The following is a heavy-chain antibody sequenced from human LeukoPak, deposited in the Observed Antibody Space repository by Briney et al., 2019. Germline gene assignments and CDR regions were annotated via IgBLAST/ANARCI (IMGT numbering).Heavy chain of an antibody. Sequence: SETLSLTCTVSGGSISSGDYYWSWIRQPPGKGLEWIGYIYYSGSTYYNPSLKSRVTISVDTSKNQFPLKLSSVTAADTAVYYCAREDGGNSPYKTDAFDIWGQGTMVTVSS. CDR1: GGSISSGDYY. CDR3: AREDGGNSPYKTDAFDI. J-gene: IGHJ3*02. D-gene: IGHD4-23*01. V-gene: IGHV4-30-4*01. CDR2: IYYSGST.